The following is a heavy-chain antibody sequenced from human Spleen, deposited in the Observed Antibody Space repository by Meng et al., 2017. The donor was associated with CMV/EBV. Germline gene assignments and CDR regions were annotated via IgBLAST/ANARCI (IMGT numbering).Heavy chain of an antibody. Sequence: SVKVSCKASGGTFSNYVINWVRQAPGQGLEWMGGIIPILGIANYAQKFQGRVTITADKTTSTAYMEPTSLKSEDTALYYCTTGPWLQSYWGQGTLVTVSS. D-gene: IGHD5-24*01. CDR1: GGTFSNYV. CDR2: IIPILGIA. V-gene: IGHV1-69*10. CDR3: TTGPWLQSY. J-gene: IGHJ4*02.